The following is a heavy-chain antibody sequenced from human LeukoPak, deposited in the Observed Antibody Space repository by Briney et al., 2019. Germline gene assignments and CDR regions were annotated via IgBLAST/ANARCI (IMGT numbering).Heavy chain of an antibody. J-gene: IGHJ4*02. CDR2: IKQDGSEK. D-gene: IGHD6-6*01. V-gene: IGHV3-7*03. CDR3: ARGEYSSFGLDGFDY. Sequence: GGSLRLSCAASGFTFSSYWMSWVRQAPGKGLEWVANIKQDGSEKYYVDSVKGRFTISRDNAKNPLYLQMNSLRAEDTALYYCARGEYSSFGLDGFDYWGQGTLVTVSS. CDR1: GFTFSSYW.